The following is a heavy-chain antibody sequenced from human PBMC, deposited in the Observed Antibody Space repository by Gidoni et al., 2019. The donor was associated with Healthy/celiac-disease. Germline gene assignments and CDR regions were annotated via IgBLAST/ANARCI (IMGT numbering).Heavy chain of an antibody. CDR1: GFTFSSYA. CDR3: ARDDYGGNYYYYGMDV. J-gene: IGHJ6*02. CDR2: ISYDGRNK. D-gene: IGHD4-17*01. Sequence: QVQLVESGGGVVQPGRALRLSCAASGFTFSSYAMHWVRQAPGKGLEWVAVISYDGRNKYYADSVKGRFTISRDNSKNTLYLQMNSLRAEDTAVYYCARDDYGGNYYYYGMDVWGQGTTVTVSS. V-gene: IGHV3-30*04.